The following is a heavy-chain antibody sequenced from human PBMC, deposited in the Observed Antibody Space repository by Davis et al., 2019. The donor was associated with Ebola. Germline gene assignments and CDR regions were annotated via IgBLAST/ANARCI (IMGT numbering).Heavy chain of an antibody. Sequence: PGGSLRLSCAASGFTLTNAWMSWVRQAPGKGLEWVGRMKGKPDGWTTRYAAPAKGRFTISRDYSENTVFLQMNSLRIEDTAVYYCATGTAVPAVHAFNIWGQGTMVTVSS. D-gene: IGHD6-19*01. J-gene: IGHJ3*02. CDR1: GFTLTNAW. CDR3: ATGTAVPAVHAFNI. V-gene: IGHV3-15*01. CDR2: MKGKPDGWTT.